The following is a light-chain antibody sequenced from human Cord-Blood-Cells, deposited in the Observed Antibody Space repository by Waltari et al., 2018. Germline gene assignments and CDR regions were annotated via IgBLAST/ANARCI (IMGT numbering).Light chain of an antibody. Sequence: QSVLTQPPSVSGAPGQRVSISCPVRSSTIGAGNDEHWYQQLPGTAPKLLIYGNGHRPSGVPDRFSGSKSGTSASLAITGLQAEDEADYYCQSYDSSLSGVVFGGGTKLTVL. V-gene: IGLV1-40*01. CDR2: GNG. CDR1: SSTIGAGND. CDR3: QSYDSSLSGVV. J-gene: IGLJ2*01.